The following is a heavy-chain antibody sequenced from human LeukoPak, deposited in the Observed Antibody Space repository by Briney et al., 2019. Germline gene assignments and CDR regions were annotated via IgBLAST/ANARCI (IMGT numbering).Heavy chain of an antibody. CDR1: GGSVSSGSYY. CDR3: ARLLWFGELSYAFDY. Sequence: KPSETLSLTCTVSGGSVSSGSYYWSWIRQPPGKGLEWIGYIYYSGSTNYNPSLKSRVTISVDTSKNQFSLKLSSVTAADTAVYYCARLLWFGELSYAFDYWGQGTLVTVSS. V-gene: IGHV4-61*01. J-gene: IGHJ4*02. D-gene: IGHD3-10*01. CDR2: IYYSGST.